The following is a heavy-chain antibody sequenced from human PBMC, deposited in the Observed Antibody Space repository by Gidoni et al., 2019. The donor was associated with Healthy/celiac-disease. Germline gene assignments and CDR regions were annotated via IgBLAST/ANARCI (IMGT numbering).Heavy chain of an antibody. CDR2: IKSKTDGGTT. CDR3: TTDFFGSSWYGFDY. D-gene: IGHD6-13*01. CDR1: SNAW. Sequence: SNAWMNWVRQAPGKGLEWVGRIKSKTDGGTTDYAAPVKGRFTISRDDSKNTLYLQMNSLKTEDTAVYYCTTDFFGSSWYGFDYWGQGTLVTVSS. J-gene: IGHJ4*02. V-gene: IGHV3-15*07.